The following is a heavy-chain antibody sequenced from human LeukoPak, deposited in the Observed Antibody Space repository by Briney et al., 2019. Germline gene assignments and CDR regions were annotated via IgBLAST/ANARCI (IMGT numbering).Heavy chain of an antibody. CDR3: ARAITAMVTDY. CDR1: GFTFSSYG. D-gene: IGHD5-18*01. Sequence: PGGSLRLSCAASGFTFSSYGMHWVRQAPGKGLEWVAVISYDGNKETYADSVKGRFTISRDNSKNTLYLQMNSLRVEDTAVYHCARAITAMVTDYWGQGTLVTVSP. V-gene: IGHV3-30*03. J-gene: IGHJ4*02. CDR2: ISYDGNKE.